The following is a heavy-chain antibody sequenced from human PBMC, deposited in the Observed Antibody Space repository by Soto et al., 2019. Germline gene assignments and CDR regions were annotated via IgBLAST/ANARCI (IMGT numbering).Heavy chain of an antibody. V-gene: IGHV3-23*01. CDR3: ARVPWELVRTHDFRY. D-gene: IGHD1-26*01. CDR1: GFTFSNYA. Sequence: EVQLLESGGALVPPGGSLRLSCAASGFTFSNYAMSWVRQAPGKGLEWVSGISRSEDITKYADSVKGRFTISRDNSNNMLYLQMNRLRAEDTAVYYCARVPWELVRTHDFRYCGQGTVVTVSS. J-gene: IGHJ4*02. CDR2: ISRSEDIT.